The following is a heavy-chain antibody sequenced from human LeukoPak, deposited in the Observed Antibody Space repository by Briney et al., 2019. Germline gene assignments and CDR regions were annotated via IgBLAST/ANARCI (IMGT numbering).Heavy chain of an antibody. J-gene: IGHJ4*02. CDR2: IIPIFGTA. CDR3: ARASTLVYATYYFDY. D-gene: IGHD2-8*01. Sequence: GASVKVSCKASGGTFSSYAISWVRQAPGQGLEWMGGIIPIFGTANYAQKFQGRVTITTDESTSTAYMELSSLRSEDTAVYYCARASTLVYATYYFDYWGQGTLVTVSS. CDR1: GGTFSSYA. V-gene: IGHV1-69*05.